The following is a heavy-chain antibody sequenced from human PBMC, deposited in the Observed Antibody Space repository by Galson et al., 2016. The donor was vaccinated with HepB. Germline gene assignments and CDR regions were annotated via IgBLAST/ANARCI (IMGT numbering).Heavy chain of an antibody. Sequence: SLRLSCAASGFTFSDYWMHWIRQVPGKGLVWVSQINIDGSITRYADSVKGRFTISRDNAMNTLFLQMNTLRAEDTAVYYWVRGNPISDHGGQGTQVTVSS. J-gene: IGHJ4*02. CDR2: INIDGSIT. V-gene: IGHV3-74*01. CDR3: VRGNPISDH. D-gene: IGHD1-14*01. CDR1: GFTFSDYW.